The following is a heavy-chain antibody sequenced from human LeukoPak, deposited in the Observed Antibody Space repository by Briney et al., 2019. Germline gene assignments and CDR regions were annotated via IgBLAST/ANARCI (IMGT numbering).Heavy chain of an antibody. CDR3: ARGRIQLWFRWFDP. J-gene: IGHJ5*02. V-gene: IGHV1-8*01. Sequence: ASVKVSCKASGYTFTSYGINWVRQATGQGLEWMGWMNPNSGNIDYAQKFQGRVTMTRNTSISTAYMELSSLRSEDTAVYYCARGRIQLWFRWFDPWGQGTLVTVSS. CDR1: GYTFTSYG. D-gene: IGHD5-18*01. CDR2: MNPNSGNI.